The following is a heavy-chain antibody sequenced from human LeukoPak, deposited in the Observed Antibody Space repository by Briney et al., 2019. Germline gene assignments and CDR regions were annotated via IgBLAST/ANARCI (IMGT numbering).Heavy chain of an antibody. CDR3: ARESNSSSRLFDY. J-gene: IGHJ4*02. CDR2: INHSGST. D-gene: IGHD6-13*01. CDR1: GGSFSAYY. Sequence: SETLSLTCAVYGGSFSAYYWSWIRQPPGKGLEWIGEINHSGSTNSNPSLKSRVTISVDTSKNQFSLKLSSVTAADTAVYYCARESNSSSRLFDYWGQGTLVTVSS. V-gene: IGHV4-34*01.